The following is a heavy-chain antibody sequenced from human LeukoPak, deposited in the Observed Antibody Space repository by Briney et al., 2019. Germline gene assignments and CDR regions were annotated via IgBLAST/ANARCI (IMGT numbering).Heavy chain of an antibody. CDR3: ARDLGTAGTTLAGFDY. CDR2: IYYSGST. V-gene: IGHV4-59*01. D-gene: IGHD1-7*01. CDR1: GGSISSYY. J-gene: IGHJ4*02. Sequence: PSETLSLTCTVSGGSISSYYWSWIRQPPGKGLEWIGYIYYSGSTNYNPSLKSRVTISVDTSKNQFSLKLSSVTAADTAVYYCARDLGTAGTTLAGFDYWGQGTLVTVSS.